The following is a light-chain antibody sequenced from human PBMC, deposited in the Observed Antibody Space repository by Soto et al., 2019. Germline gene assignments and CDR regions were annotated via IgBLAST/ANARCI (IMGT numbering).Light chain of an antibody. V-gene: IGKV3-20*01. CDR2: RES. CDR3: QLYGSSPLT. J-gene: IGKJ4*01. Sequence: EIVLTQSPGTLSLSPGERATLSCSASQSVSSSYLAWYQQKPGQAPKVLIYRESSRATGIPDRFSGSGSGTDFTLTISRLEPEDFAVYYCQLYGSSPLTFGGGTKVDI. CDR1: QSVSSSY.